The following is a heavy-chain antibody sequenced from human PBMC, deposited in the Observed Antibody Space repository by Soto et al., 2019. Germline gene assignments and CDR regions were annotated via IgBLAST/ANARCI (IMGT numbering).Heavy chain of an antibody. CDR2: ISSSGSSI. D-gene: IGHD3-22*01. CDR3: ARANSSGFYSTYYYYYGMDV. V-gene: IGHV3-48*03. Sequence: EVQLVESGGGVVQPGGSLRLSCAASGFTFSSYEMNWVRQAPGKGLEWVSYISSSGSSIYYADSVKGRFTISRDNAKKSLYLPMNRLRAEDTYVYYCARANSSGFYSTYYYYYGMDVWGQGTTVTVSS. J-gene: IGHJ6*02. CDR1: GFTFSSYE.